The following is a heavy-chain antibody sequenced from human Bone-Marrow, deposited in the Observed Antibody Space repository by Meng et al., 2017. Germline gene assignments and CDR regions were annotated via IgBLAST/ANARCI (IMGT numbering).Heavy chain of an antibody. CDR3: ARHGRCQQLVVGWFDP. Sequence: SVKVSCKASGGTFSSYAISWVRQAPGQGLEWMGGIIPIFGTANYAQKFQGRVTITADESTSTAYMELSSLRSEDTAVYYCARHGRCQQLVVGWFDPWGQGTMVTVAS. CDR1: GGTFSSYA. J-gene: IGHJ5*02. V-gene: IGHV1-69*13. D-gene: IGHD6-13*01. CDR2: IIPIFGTA.